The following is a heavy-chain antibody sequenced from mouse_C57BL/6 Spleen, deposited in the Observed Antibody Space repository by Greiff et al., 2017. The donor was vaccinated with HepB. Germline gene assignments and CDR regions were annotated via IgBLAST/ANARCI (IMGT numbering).Heavy chain of an antibody. CDR1: GYTFTSYW. Sequence: VQLQQPGAELVKPGASVKLSCKASGYTFTSYWMQWVKQRPGQGLEWIGEIDPSDSYTNYNQKFKGKATLTVDTSSSTAYMQLSSLTSEDSAVYYCARNYGNLDYWGQGTTLTVSS. D-gene: IGHD2-1*01. J-gene: IGHJ2*01. V-gene: IGHV1-50*01. CDR2: IDPSDSYT. CDR3: ARNYGNLDY.